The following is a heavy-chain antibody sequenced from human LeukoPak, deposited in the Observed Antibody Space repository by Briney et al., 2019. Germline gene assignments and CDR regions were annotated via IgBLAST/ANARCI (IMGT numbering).Heavy chain of an antibody. CDR3: ARVDSGGSYYYYYYMDV. CDR1: GFTFSSYE. J-gene: IGHJ6*03. CDR2: ISSSSSYI. V-gene: IGHV3-21*01. Sequence: KTGGSLRLSCAASGFTFSSYEMNWVRQAPGKGLEWVSSISSSSSYIYYADSVKGRFTISRDNAKNSLYLQMNSLRAEDTAVYYCARVDSGGSYYYYYYMDVWGKGTTVTISS. D-gene: IGHD1-26*01.